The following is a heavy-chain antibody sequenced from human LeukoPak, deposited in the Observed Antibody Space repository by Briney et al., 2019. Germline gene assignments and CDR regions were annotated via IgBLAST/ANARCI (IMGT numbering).Heavy chain of an antibody. J-gene: IGHJ4*02. CDR1: GGTFSSYA. D-gene: IGHD2-15*01. V-gene: IGHV1-69*13. CDR2: IIPIFGTA. Sequence: ASVKVSCKVSGGTFSSYAISWVRQAPGQGLEWMGGIIPIFGTANYAQKFQGRVTITADESTSTAYMELSSLRSEDTAVYYCAREYCSGGSCPFDYWGQGTLVTVSS. CDR3: AREYCSGGSCPFDY.